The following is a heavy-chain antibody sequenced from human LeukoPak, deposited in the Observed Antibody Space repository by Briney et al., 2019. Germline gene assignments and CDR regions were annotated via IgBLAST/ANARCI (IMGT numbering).Heavy chain of an antibody. Sequence: GGSLRLSCAASRFTFSRHDMHWVRQAPGKGLEGVAFIRYDGSKKYYADSVKGRFTISRDNSKNALYLLMHNLRPEETTVYYCAKDSGSRILWVGELLFDFDYWGQGTLVTVSS. D-gene: IGHD3-10*01. V-gene: IGHV3-30*02. J-gene: IGHJ4*02. CDR3: AKDSGSRILWVGELLFDFDY. CDR2: IRYDGSKK. CDR1: RFTFSRHD.